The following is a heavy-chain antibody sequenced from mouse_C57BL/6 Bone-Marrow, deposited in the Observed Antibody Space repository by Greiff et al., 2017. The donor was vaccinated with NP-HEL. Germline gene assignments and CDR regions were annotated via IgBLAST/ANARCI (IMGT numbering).Heavy chain of an antibody. CDR1: GYTFTDYY. J-gene: IGHJ2*01. D-gene: IGHD1-1*01. CDR3: ARFYYYGSSYEFDY. V-gene: IGHV1-76*01. CDR2: IYPGSGNT. Sequence: QVQLKESGAELVRPGASVKLSCKASGYTFTDYYINWVKQRPGQGLEWIARIYPGSGNTYYNEKFKGKATLTAEKSSSTAYMQLSSLTSEDSAVYFCARFYYYGSSYEFDYWGQGTTLTVSS.